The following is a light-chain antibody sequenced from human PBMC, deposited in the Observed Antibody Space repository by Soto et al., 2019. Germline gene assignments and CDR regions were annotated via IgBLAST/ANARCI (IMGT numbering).Light chain of an antibody. CDR2: GAS. CDR3: RNYGSSPLT. J-gene: IGKJ4*01. Sequence: EVVLTQSPGTLSLSPGERATLSCRASQSVTNSDYLAWYQQKPGQAPRLLIYGASSRAIGIPDRFSGSGSGTCFTLTISRLEPEDSAVYYCRNYGSSPLTFGGGTKVEIK. V-gene: IGKV3-20*01. CDR1: QSVTNSDY.